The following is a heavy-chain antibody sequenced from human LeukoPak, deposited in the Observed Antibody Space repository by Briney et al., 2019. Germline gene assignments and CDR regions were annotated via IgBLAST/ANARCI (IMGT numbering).Heavy chain of an antibody. CDR3: ARALSYCSGGSCFSWYFDY. CDR2: IIPIFGTA. CDR1: GGTFSSYA. Sequence: SVKVSCKASGGTFSSYAISWVRQAPGQGLEWMGGIIPIFGTANYAQKFQGRVTITADESTSTAYMELSSLRSEDTAVYYCARALSYCSGGSCFSWYFDYWGQGTLVTVSS. D-gene: IGHD2-15*01. V-gene: IGHV1-69*01. J-gene: IGHJ4*02.